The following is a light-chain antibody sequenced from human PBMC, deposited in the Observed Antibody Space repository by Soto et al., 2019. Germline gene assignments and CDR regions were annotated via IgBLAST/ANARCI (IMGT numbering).Light chain of an antibody. V-gene: IGKV1-39*01. CDR2: AAS. CDR1: QSISSY. J-gene: IGKJ2*01. Sequence: DIQMTQSPSSLSASVGDRVTITCRASQSISSYLNWYQQKPGKAPKLLIYAASSLQGGVPSRFSGSESGTDFTLTISSLQPEDFATYYCQQSYSTPRTFGQGTKLEIK. CDR3: QQSYSTPRT.